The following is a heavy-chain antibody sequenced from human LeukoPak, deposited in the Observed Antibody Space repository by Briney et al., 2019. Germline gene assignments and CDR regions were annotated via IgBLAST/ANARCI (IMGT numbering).Heavy chain of an antibody. Sequence: GRSQRLFCAPSGFTFSRFTMNWARHAPGEGMEWVSTISDGSRDTHYAGSVKGRFTISRDDSQNIVYLQMDSLRAEDTALYYCTTRLRNHFDYWGQGTQVTVSS. V-gene: IGHV3-23*01. J-gene: IGHJ4*02. CDR3: TTRLRNHFDY. CDR1: GFTFSRFT. CDR2: ISDGSRDT. D-gene: IGHD5-12*01.